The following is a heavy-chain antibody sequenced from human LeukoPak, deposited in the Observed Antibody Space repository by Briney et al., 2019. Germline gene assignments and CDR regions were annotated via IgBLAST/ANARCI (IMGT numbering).Heavy chain of an antibody. CDR1: GGTFSSYA. D-gene: IGHD3-22*01. CDR2: IIPIFGTA. Sequence: SVRVSCKASGGTFSSYAISWVRQAPGQGLEWMGGIIPIFGTANYAQKFQGRVTITTDESTSTAYMELSSLRSEDTAVYYCAGRVYYYDSSGYRLDAFDIWGQGTMVTVSS. J-gene: IGHJ3*02. CDR3: AGRVYYYDSSGYRLDAFDI. V-gene: IGHV1-69*05.